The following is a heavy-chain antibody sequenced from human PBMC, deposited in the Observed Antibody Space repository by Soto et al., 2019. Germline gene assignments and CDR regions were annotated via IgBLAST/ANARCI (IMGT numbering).Heavy chain of an antibody. Sequence: GRSLRLSCAASGFTFSTYGMKGVRQAPGKGLEWLSSISDSGHYIYYADSVKGRFTISRDNAKSSLFLQMNSLRGEDTAVYYCARSGLARPYSASHWFYPWGHGTLVTVSS. CDR1: GFTFSTYG. CDR2: ISDSGHYI. D-gene: IGHD3-22*01. V-gene: IGHV3-21*01. CDR3: ARSGLARPYSASHWFYP. J-gene: IGHJ5*02.